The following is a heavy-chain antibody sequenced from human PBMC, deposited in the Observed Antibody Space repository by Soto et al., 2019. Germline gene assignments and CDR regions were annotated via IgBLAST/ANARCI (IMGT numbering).Heavy chain of an antibody. CDR3: ARDLHPNSMVRGVIIGQMGY. J-gene: IGHJ4*02. CDR1: GYTFTSYA. D-gene: IGHD3-10*01. Sequence: ASVKVSCKASGYTFTSYAMHWVRQAPGQRLEWMGWINAGNGNTKYSQKFQGRVTITRDTSASTAYMELSSLRSEDTAVYYCARDLHPNSMVRGVIIGQMGYWGQGTLVTVSS. CDR2: INAGNGNT. V-gene: IGHV1-3*01.